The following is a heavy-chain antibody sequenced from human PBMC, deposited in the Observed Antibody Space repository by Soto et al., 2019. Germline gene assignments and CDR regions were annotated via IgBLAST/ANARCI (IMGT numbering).Heavy chain of an antibody. CDR1: GFSLSTSGVG. Sequence: SGPTLVNPTQTLTLTCTFSGFSLSTSGVGVGWIRQPPGKALEWLALIYWDDDKRYSPSLKSRLTITKDTSKNQVVLTMTNMEPGNTPTYSCAHSQPEAHPRSAKYSQHGGRATLATVP. CDR2: IYWDDDK. V-gene: IGHV2-5*02. J-gene: IGHJ1*01. CDR3: AHSQPEAHPRSAKYSQH.